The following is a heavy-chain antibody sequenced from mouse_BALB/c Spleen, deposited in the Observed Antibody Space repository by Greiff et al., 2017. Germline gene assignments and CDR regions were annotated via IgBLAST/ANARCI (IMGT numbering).Heavy chain of an antibody. CDR1: GFSLTSYG. CDR2: IWSDGST. Sequence: VMLVESGPDLVAPSQSLSITCTVSGFSLTSYGVHWVRQPPGKGLEWLVVIWSDGSTTYNSALKSRLSISKDNSKSQVFLKMNSLQTDDTAMYYCARQMRTRGGSGMDYWGQGTSVTVSS. D-gene: IGHD3-1*01. J-gene: IGHJ4*01. CDR3: ARQMRTRGGSGMDY. V-gene: IGHV2-6-2*01.